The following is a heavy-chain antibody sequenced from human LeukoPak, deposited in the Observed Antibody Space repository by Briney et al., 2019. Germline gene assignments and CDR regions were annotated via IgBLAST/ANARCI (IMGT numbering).Heavy chain of an antibody. CDR2: ISYDGSNK. CDR1: GFTFSSYS. D-gene: IGHD4-17*01. Sequence: QAGGSLRLSCAASGFTFSSYSMHWVRQAPGKGREWVAVISYDGSNKYYADSVKGRFTISRDNSKNTLYLQMTRCRRQGAAVYYCAINGYGDSASFDYWGQGTLVTVSS. V-gene: IGHV3-30-3*01. CDR3: AINGYGDSASFDY. J-gene: IGHJ4*02.